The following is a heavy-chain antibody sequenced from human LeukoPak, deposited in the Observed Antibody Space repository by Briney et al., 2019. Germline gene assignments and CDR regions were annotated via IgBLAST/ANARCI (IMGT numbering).Heavy chain of an antibody. J-gene: IGHJ6*02. CDR1: GGSISSYY. CDR2: IYYSGST. Sequence: PSETLSLTCTVSGGSISSYYWSWIRQPPGKGLEWIGYIYYSGSTNYNPSLKSRVTISVDTSKNQFSLKLSSVTAADTAVYYCARDRGDGYNDYYYYGMDVWGQGTTVTVSS. D-gene: IGHD5-24*01. V-gene: IGHV4-59*12. CDR3: ARDRGDGYNDYYYYGMDV.